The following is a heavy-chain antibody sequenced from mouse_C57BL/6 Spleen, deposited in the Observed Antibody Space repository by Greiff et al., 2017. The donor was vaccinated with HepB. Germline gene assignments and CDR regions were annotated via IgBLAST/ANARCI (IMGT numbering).Heavy chain of an antibody. CDR1: GYAFSSSW. CDR2: IYPGDGDT. D-gene: IGHD4-1*02. J-gene: IGHJ3*01. V-gene: IGHV1-82*01. Sequence: QVQLQQSGPELVKPGASVKISCKASGYAFSSSWMNWVKQRPGKGLEWIGRIYPGDGDTNYNGKFKGKATLTADKSSSTAYMQLSSLTSEDSAVYFCAREEGSTGTEAYWGQGTLVTVSA. CDR3: AREEGSTGTEAY.